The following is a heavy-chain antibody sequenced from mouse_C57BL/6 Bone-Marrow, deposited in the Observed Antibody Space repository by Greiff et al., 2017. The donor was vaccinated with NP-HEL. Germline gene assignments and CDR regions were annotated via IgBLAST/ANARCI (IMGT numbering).Heavy chain of an antibody. J-gene: IGHJ2*01. Sequence: QVQLKESGAELARPGASVKLSCKASGYTFTSYGISWVKQRTGQGLEWIGEIYPRSGNTYYNEKFKGKATLTADKSSRTAYMELRSLTSEASAVYFCARFIYWDYFDYWGQGTTLTVSS. D-gene: IGHD2-1*01. CDR1: GYTFTSYG. V-gene: IGHV1-81*01. CDR3: ARFIYWDYFDY. CDR2: IYPRSGNT.